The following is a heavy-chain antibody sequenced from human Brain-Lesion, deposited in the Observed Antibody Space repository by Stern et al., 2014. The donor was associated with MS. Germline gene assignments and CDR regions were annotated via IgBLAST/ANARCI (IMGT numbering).Heavy chain of an antibody. CDR3: ARGRVVPGFQYYATDV. CDR2: IFNSGST. J-gene: IGHJ6*02. CDR1: GGSISSGGYY. D-gene: IGHD2-2*01. Sequence: VQLVQSGPGLVKPSQTLSLSCTVSGGSISSGGYYWSWIRQPAGKGLEWIGRIFNSGSTSHNPSLKSRVTQSIDTSKNQFPLRLNSMTAADTAVYYCARGRVVPGFQYYATDVWGQGTTVIVSS. V-gene: IGHV4-61*02.